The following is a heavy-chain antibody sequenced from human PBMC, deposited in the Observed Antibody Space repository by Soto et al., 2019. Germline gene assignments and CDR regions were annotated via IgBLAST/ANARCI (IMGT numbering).Heavy chain of an antibody. D-gene: IGHD6-13*01. CDR2: IYSGGST. Sequence: EVQLVESGGGLIQPGGSLRLSCAASGFTVSSNYMSWVRQAPGKGLEWVSVIYSGGSTYYADSVKGRFTISRDNSKNTLYLQMNSRRAEDTAVYYCARDLFIAAADFYYYCYGMDVWGQGTTVTVSS. CDR1: GFTVSSNY. J-gene: IGHJ6*02. CDR3: ARDLFIAAADFYYYCYGMDV. V-gene: IGHV3-53*01.